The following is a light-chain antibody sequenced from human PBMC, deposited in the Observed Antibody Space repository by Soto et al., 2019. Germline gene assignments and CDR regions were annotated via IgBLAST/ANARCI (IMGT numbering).Light chain of an antibody. V-gene: IGLV2-14*01. CDR3: SSYTTSYFYV. Sequence: QSVLTHPASLSGSPGQSITISCTGSFRYIGAYDYVSWYQQHPGKAPKILIYGVKNRPSGVSYSFSASKSAFTASLTIYGLQAEDEAHYYCSSYTTSYFYVFGPGTKVTVL. CDR1: FRYIGAYDY. CDR2: GVK. J-gene: IGLJ1*01.